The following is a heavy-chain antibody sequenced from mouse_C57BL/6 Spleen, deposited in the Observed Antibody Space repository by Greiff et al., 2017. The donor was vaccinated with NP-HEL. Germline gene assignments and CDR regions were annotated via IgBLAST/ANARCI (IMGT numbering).Heavy chain of an antibody. CDR2: IWTGGGT. CDR1: GFSLTSYA. J-gene: IGHJ2*01. Sequence: VMLVESGPGLVAPSQSLSITCTVSGFSLTSYAISWVRQPPGKGLEWLGVIWTGGGTNYNSALKSRLSISKDNSKSQVFLKMNSLQTDDTARYYCARNKVTTVEYYFDYWGQGTTLTVSS. D-gene: IGHD1-1*01. V-gene: IGHV2-9-1*01. CDR3: ARNKVTTVEYYFDY.